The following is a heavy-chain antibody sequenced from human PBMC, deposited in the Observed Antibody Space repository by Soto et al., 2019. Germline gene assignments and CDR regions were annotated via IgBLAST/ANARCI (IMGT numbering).Heavy chain of an antibody. V-gene: IGHV3-30*03. CDR3: ARRCTNYVRCGVDA. CDR1: GCRFNDFG. CDR2: ISSDGKEK. D-gene: IGHD4-4*01. Sequence: SLRLSWAVSGCRFNDFGDHWGRQAPGKGLHGVAVISSDGKEKYYVESLKCRFTLSRDNSNNMLYLEVSSLRPEDTAAYYCARRCTNYVRCGVDAWGRRTIVAVPS. J-gene: IGHJ1*01.